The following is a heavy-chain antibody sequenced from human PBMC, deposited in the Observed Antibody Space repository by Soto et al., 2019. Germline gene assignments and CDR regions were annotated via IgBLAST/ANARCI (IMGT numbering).Heavy chain of an antibody. D-gene: IGHD3-3*01. J-gene: IGHJ4*02. Sequence: SDTLSLTCTVSGGSISISSYYWGWIRQSPGKGLEWIGSIYYAGDTQYNPSLKSRVTLSVDRSNNQFSLKVTSVTAADTAVYYCARQDATMGYYAFWSGFPVAHWGQGTLVTVSS. CDR2: IYYAGDT. V-gene: IGHV4-39*01. CDR3: ARQDATMGYYAFWSGFPVAH. CDR1: GGSISISSYY.